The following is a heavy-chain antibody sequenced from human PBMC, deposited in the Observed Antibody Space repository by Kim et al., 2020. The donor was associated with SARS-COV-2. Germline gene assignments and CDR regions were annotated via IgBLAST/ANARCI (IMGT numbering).Heavy chain of an antibody. CDR2: IIPIFGTA. CDR3: ARDAQVLYSSSWVYYGMDV. V-gene: IGHV1-69*13. Sequence: SVKVSCKASGGTFSSYAISWVRQAPGQGLEWMGGIIPIFGTANYAQKFQGRVTITADESTSTAYMELSSLRSEDTAVYYCARDAQVLYSSSWVYYGMDVWGQGTTVTVSS. D-gene: IGHD6-13*01. CDR1: GGTFSSYA. J-gene: IGHJ6*02.